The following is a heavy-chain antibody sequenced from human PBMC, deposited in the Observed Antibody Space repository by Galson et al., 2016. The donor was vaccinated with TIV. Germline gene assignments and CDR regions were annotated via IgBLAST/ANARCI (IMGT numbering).Heavy chain of an antibody. CDR1: GASISSGAYF. Sequence: TLSLTCTVSGASISSGAYFWSWIRQPAGKGLEWIGRIYISGTTNYNPSLKRRVTISVDASKNQFSLKLNSVTAADTAVYYCARAHSTGLDNGDDALDIWGVGTVVTVSS. J-gene: IGHJ3*02. CDR3: ARAHSTGLDNGDDALDI. V-gene: IGHV4-61*02. D-gene: IGHD3-10*01. CDR2: IYISGTT.